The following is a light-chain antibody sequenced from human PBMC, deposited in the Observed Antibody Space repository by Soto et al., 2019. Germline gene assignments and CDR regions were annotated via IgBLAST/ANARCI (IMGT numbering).Light chain of an antibody. CDR1: SSNIGSNY. CDR2: SNN. J-gene: IGLJ2*01. V-gene: IGLV1-47*02. CDR3: AAWDDSLGGVV. Sequence: QSVLTQPPSASGTPGHRVTITCSGSSSNIGSNYVYWYQQLPGPAPKLLIYSNNQRPSGVPDRFSGSKSGTSASLAISGLRSEDEADYYCAAWDDSLGGVVFGGGTKVTVL.